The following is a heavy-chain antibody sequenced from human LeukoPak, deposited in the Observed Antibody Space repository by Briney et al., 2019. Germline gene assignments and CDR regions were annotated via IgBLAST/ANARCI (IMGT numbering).Heavy chain of an antibody. CDR1: GGSISSSSYY. CDR3: ASSVGIGT. J-gene: IGHJ5*02. CDR2: IYYSGNT. D-gene: IGHD2-21*01. Sequence: PSETLSLTCTVSGGSISSSSYYWGWIRQPPGKGLEWIGSIYYSGNTYYNPSLKSRVTISVDTSKNQFSLKLSSVTAADTAVYYCASSVGIGTWGQGTLVTVSS. V-gene: IGHV4-39*01.